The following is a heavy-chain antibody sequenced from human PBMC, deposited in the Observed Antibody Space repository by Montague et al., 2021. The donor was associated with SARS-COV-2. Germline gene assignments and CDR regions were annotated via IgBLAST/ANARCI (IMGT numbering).Heavy chain of an antibody. V-gene: IGHV4-61*02. Sequence: TLSLTCTVSGGSIRSDGSYWNWICQPAGKGLEWIGRIYASGTTNYXRSVKGRVIISLDRSKNQFSLKLSSVIAADTAVYYCARSAFRYFDRPGMDVWGQGTTVTVSS. D-gene: IGHD3-9*01. CDR1: GGSIRSDGSY. CDR3: ARSAFRYFDRPGMDV. J-gene: IGHJ6*02. CDR2: IYASGTT.